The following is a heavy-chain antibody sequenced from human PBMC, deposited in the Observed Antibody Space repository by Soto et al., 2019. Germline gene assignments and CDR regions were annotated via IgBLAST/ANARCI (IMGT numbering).Heavy chain of an antibody. V-gene: IGHV5-51*01. Sequence: GESLKISFKGSGYSFTSYWIGWVRQMPGKGLEWMGIIYPGDSDTRYSPSFQGQVTIAADKSMSTAYLQWSSLKASDTAMYYCARRRDGYNYLAFNIWGQGTKVTVSS. CDR1: GYSFTSYW. CDR3: ARRRDGYNYLAFNI. D-gene: IGHD5-12*01. CDR2: IYPGDSDT. J-gene: IGHJ3*02.